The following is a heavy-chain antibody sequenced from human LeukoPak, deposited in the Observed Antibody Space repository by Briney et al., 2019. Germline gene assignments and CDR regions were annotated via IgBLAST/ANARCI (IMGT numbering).Heavy chain of an antibody. V-gene: IGHV1-69*13. CDR3: ARAIAVAANFDY. Sequence: ASVKVSCKVSGYTLTELSMHWVRQAPGQGLEWMGGIIPIFGTANYAQKFQGRVTITADESTSTAYMELSSLRSEDTAVYYCARAIAVAANFDYWGQGTLVTVSS. CDR2: IIPIFGTA. D-gene: IGHD6-19*01. CDR1: GYTLTELS. J-gene: IGHJ4*02.